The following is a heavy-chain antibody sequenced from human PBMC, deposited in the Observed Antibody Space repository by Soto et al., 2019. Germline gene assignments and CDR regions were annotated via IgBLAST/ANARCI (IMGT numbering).Heavy chain of an antibody. V-gene: IGHV4-39*01. D-gene: IGHD3-3*01. CDR3: ARHPNRLLRFLEWSLDY. Sequence: SETLSLTCTVSGGSISSSSYYWGWIRQPPGKGLEWIGSIYYSGSTYYNPSLKSRVTISVDTSKNQFSLKLSSVTAADTAVYYCARHPNRLLRFLEWSLDYWGQGTLVTVSS. CDR2: IYYSGST. CDR1: GGSISSSSYY. J-gene: IGHJ4*02.